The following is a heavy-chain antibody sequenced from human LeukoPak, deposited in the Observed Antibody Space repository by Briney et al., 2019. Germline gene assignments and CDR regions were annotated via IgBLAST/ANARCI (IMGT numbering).Heavy chain of an antibody. CDR3: ARAPLYDSSGYYYPH. V-gene: IGHV1-3*01. CDR1: GYTFTSYG. Sequence: ASVKVSCKASGYTFTSYGMHWVRQAPGQRPEWMGWINAGNGNTKYSQKFQDRVTITRDTSASTAYMELSSLRSEDTAVYYCARAPLYDSSGYYYPHWGQGTLVTVSS. J-gene: IGHJ1*01. CDR2: INAGNGNT. D-gene: IGHD3-22*01.